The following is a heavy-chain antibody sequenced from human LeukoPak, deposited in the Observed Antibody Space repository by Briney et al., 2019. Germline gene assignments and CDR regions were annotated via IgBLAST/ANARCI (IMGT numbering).Heavy chain of an antibody. CDR3: ARAAIAAAGGAADY. CDR2: INHSGST. CDR1: GGSISSTNW. V-gene: IGHV4-4*02. D-gene: IGHD6-13*01. J-gene: IGHJ4*02. Sequence: SGTLSLTCAVSGGSISSTNWWGWVRQPPGKGLEWIGEINHSGSTNYNPSLKSRVTISVDPSKNPFSLKLSSVTAADTAVYYCARAAIAAAGGAADYWGQGTLDTVSS.